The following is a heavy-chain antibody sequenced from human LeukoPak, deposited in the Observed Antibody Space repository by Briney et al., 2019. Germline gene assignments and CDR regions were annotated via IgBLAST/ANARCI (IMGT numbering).Heavy chain of an antibody. Sequence: PSETLSLTCAVYGGSFSGYYWSWIRQPPGKGLEWIGEINHSGSTNYNPSLKSRVTISVDTSKNQFSLKLSSVTAADTAVYYCARVVGTRRDGYNHPIDYWGQGTLVTVSS. V-gene: IGHV4-34*01. D-gene: IGHD5-24*01. CDR1: GGSFSGYY. J-gene: IGHJ4*02. CDR3: ARVVGTRRDGYNHPIDY. CDR2: INHSGST.